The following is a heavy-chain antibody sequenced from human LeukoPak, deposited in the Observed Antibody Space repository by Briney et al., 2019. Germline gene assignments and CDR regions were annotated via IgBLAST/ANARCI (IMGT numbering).Heavy chain of an antibody. D-gene: IGHD3-9*01. Sequence: GESLKISCKGSGYSFTSYWIGWVRQMPGKGLEWMGIIYPRDSDTRYSPSFQGQVTISADKSISTAYLQWSSLKASDTAMYYCARTPRDDILTGYYYGVDYWGQGTLVTVSS. V-gene: IGHV5-51*01. CDR2: IYPRDSDT. CDR1: GYSFTSYW. CDR3: ARTPRDDILTGYYYGVDY. J-gene: IGHJ4*02.